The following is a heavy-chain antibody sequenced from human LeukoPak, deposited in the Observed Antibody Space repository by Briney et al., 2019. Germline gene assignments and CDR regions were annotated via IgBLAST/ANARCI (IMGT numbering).Heavy chain of an antibody. D-gene: IGHD2-2*01. V-gene: IGHV1-2*02. Sequence: ASVKVSCKASGYTFTGYYMHWVRQAPGQGLEWMGWINPNSGGTNYAQKFQGRVTMTRDTSISTAYMELSRLRSDDTAVYYCAGVPFLVPAGPLEYFQHWGQGTLVTVSS. CDR1: GYTFTGYY. CDR2: INPNSGGT. J-gene: IGHJ1*01. CDR3: AGVPFLVPAGPLEYFQH.